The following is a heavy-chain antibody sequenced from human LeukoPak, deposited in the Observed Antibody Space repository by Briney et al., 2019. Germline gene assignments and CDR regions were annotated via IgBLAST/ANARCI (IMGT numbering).Heavy chain of an antibody. Sequence: SETLSLTCTVSGGSISSYYWSWIRQPAGKGLEWIGRIYTSGSTNYNPSLKSRVTMSVDTSKNQFSLKLSSVTAADTAVYYCARGLQDAFWSGPTYYFDYWGQGTLVTVSS. J-gene: IGHJ4*02. D-gene: IGHD3-3*01. V-gene: IGHV4-4*07. CDR3: ARGLQDAFWSGPTYYFDY. CDR1: GGSISSYY. CDR2: IYTSGST.